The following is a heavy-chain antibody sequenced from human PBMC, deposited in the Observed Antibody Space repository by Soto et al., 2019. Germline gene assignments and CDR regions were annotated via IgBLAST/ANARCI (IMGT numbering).Heavy chain of an antibody. V-gene: IGHV4-4*02. CDR2: IYHSGST. CDR3: ARGAYGSGSYYNGGPAFYFDY. D-gene: IGHD3-10*01. Sequence: SETLSLTCAASGGSISSSNWWSWVRQPPGKGLEWIGEIYHSGSTNYNPSLKSRVTISVDKSKNQFSLKLNSVTAADTAVFYCARGAYGSGSYYNGGPAFYFDYWGQGTLVT. CDR1: GGSISSSNW. J-gene: IGHJ4*02.